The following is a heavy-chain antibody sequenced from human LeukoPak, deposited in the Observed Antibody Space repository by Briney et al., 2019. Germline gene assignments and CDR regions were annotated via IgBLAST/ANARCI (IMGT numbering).Heavy chain of an antibody. CDR3: ARGSYSSSWYKFDP. J-gene: IGHJ5*02. V-gene: IGHV1-2*02. CDR2: INPNSGGT. Sequence: ASVKVSCKTSGYIFTDYYMHWVRQAPGQGLEWMGWINPNSGGTNYAQKFQGRVTMTRDTSISTAYMELSRLRSDDTAVYYCARGSYSSSWYKFDPWGQGTLVTVSS. D-gene: IGHD6-13*01. CDR1: GYIFTDYY.